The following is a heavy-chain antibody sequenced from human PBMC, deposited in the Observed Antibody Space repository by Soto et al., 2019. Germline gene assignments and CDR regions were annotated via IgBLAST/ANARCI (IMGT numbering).Heavy chain of an antibody. D-gene: IGHD6-25*01. V-gene: IGHV3-7*01. CDR3: ARDLGYQTLDY. J-gene: IGHJ4*02. Sequence: EVQLVESGGGLFQPGGSLRLSCAASGLTFSRSWMSWARQAPGKGLQWVANINQDGSERYYLDSVMGRFTISRDNAKNSLYPQMNSLRAEDTAVYYCARDLGYQTLDYWGQGTLVTVSS. CDR2: INQDGSER. CDR1: GLTFSRSW.